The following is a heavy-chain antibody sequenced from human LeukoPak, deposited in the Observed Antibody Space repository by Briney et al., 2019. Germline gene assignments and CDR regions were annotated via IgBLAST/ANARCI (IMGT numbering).Heavy chain of an antibody. V-gene: IGHV1-8*01. CDR2: MNPNSGNT. D-gene: IGHD3-3*01. CDR1: GYTFTSYG. J-gene: IGHJ4*02. Sequence: ASVKVSCKASGYTFTSYGINWVRQATGQGLEWMGWMNPNSGNTGYAQKFQGRVTMTRNTSISTAYMELSSLRSEDTAVYYCARGGGPGLVFGVVRAPYYFDYWGQGTLVTVSS. CDR3: ARGGGPGLVFGVVRAPYYFDY.